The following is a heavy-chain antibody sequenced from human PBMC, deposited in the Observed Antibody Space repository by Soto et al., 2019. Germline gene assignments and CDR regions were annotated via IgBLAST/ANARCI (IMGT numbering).Heavy chain of an antibody. CDR2: ISSTSRSI. V-gene: IGHV3-48*02. D-gene: IGHD2-8*01. Sequence: EVQLVESGGGLVQPGGSLRLSCAASGFIFSDYTMIWVRQAPGKGLEWVSYISSTSRSIYYADSVKGRFTISRDNAKNSLYLQMNSLRDEDTAVYYCTRGRMDYFDYWGQGTLVTVSS. CDR3: TRGRMDYFDY. CDR1: GFIFSDYT. J-gene: IGHJ4*02.